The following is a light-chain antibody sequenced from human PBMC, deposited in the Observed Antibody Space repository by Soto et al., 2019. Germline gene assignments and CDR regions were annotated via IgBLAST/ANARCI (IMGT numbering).Light chain of an antibody. CDR3: CTYAGRQILYV. V-gene: IGLV2-23*01. CDR2: ETK. CDR1: SNDIGTYNL. J-gene: IGLJ1*01. Sequence: QSVLTQPASVSGSPGQSITISCAGTSNDIGTYNLVSWYQQHPGTAPKLLIYETKKRPSGVSSRFSGSKSGNTASLTISGLQTDDEADYFCCTYAGRQILYVLATGTKVTVL.